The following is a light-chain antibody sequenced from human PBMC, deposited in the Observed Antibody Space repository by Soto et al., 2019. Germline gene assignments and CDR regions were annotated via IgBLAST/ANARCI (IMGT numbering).Light chain of an antibody. J-gene: IGLJ2*01. V-gene: IGLV2-14*03. CDR1: SSDVGGYDY. CDR3: CSYTTTSTFV. CDR2: EVF. Sequence: QSALTQPASVCGSPGQSITISCTGTSSDVGGYDYVSWYQQHPGKVPKLVIYEVFRRPSGISDRFSGSKSGNTASLTISGLQAEDEADYYCCSYTTTSTFVFGGGTKVTVL.